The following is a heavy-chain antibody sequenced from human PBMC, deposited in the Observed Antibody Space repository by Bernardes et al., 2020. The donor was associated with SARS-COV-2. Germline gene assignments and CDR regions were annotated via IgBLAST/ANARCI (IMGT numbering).Heavy chain of an antibody. J-gene: IGHJ4*02. CDR1: GFTFRTYW. CDR2: LNEDGSIT. V-gene: IGHV3-74*01. Sequence: GGSLSLSFVVSGFTFRTYWMHWVRQAPGKGLEWVSRLNEDGSITTYADSVKGRFTISRDNAKNTLYLQMHSLRVEDTATYYCVRDLAGGSGSWGQGTLVTVSS. CDR3: VRDLAGGSGS. D-gene: IGHD2-15*01.